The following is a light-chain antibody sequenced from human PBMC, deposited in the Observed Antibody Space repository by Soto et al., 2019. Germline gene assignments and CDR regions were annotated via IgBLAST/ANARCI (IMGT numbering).Light chain of an antibody. V-gene: IGKV1-5*01. CDR1: QSIGDW. CDR3: QQYNSYSPAT. CDR2: DAS. Sequence: DIQMTQSPSTLAASVGDRVTITCRASQSIGDWLAWYQQKPGKAPNLPIYDASRSVSGVPSRFSGGGSGTEFTLTIISLQPDDFATYYCQQYNSYSPATFGQGTKVEIK. J-gene: IGKJ1*01.